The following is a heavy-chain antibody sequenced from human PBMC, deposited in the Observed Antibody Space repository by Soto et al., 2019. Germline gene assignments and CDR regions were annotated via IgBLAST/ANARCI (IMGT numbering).Heavy chain of an antibody. D-gene: IGHD3-9*01. CDR1: GFTFSSYW. CDR2: IKQGGSEK. CDR3: ARAGSVGTGPWQYCDY. Sequence: GGSLRLSCAASGFTFSSYWMSWVRQAPGKGLEWVANIKQGGSEKYYVDSVKGRFTISRDNAKNSLYLQMNSLRAEDTAVYYCARAGSVGTGPWQYCDYWGQGTMGTVSS. V-gene: IGHV3-7*05. J-gene: IGHJ4*02.